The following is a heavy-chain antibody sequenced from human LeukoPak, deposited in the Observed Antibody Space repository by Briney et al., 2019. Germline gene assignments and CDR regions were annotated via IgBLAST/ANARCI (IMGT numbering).Heavy chain of an antibody. V-gene: IGHV5-51*01. D-gene: IGHD3-10*01. CDR2: IYPGDSDT. CDR3: ARRGYDSGEHLFDP. Sequence: GESLKISFKGPGYSFTSYWIGLVRQMPGKGLEWMGIIYPGDSDTRYSPSFQGQVTISAHKSISTAYQQWSSLKAEDTAMYYCARRGYDSGEHLFDPWGQGTLVTVSS. J-gene: IGHJ5*02. CDR1: GYSFTSYW.